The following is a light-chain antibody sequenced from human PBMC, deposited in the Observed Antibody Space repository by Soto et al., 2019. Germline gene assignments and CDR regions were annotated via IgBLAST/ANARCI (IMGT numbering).Light chain of an antibody. CDR3: QQYSSYSAGT. J-gene: IGKJ1*01. CDR2: EAS. V-gene: IGKV1-5*03. Sequence: DIQMTQSPSTLSASVGDRVTITCRASQSIDSWLAWYQQKPGKTPNLLIYEASSLESGVPSRFSGSGAGTKFTLTISSLQPDDVATYYCQQYSSYSAGTFGQGTKVEIK. CDR1: QSIDSW.